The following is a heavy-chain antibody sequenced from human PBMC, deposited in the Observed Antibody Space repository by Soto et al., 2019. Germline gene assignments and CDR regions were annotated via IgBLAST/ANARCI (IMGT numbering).Heavy chain of an antibody. V-gene: IGHV3-20*04. J-gene: IGHJ3*02. D-gene: IGHD6-19*01. Sequence: EEQLVESGGGVVRPGGSLTLSCAASGFRFDDFGMSWVRQAPGKGLEWVSSITWNGVTTGYVKSVKGRFTISRDNAKNSLYVQMGSRRAEDTASYYCARDGGVAVAVDAFDIWGQATMVSVSS. CDR1: GFRFDDFG. CDR2: ITWNGVTT. CDR3: ARDGGVAVAVDAFDI.